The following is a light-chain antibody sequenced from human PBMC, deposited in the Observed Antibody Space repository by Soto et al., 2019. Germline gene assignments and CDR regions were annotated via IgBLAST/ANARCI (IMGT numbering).Light chain of an antibody. Sequence: QSVLTQPPSVSGAPGQRVSISCTGSSTNIGAGYGVHWYQQRPGTAPKLLIYSNNQRPSGVPDRFSGSKSGTSASLAISGLQSEDEADYYCAAWDDSLNGYVFGSGTKLTVL. CDR3: AAWDDSLNGYV. J-gene: IGLJ1*01. CDR1: STNIGAGYG. V-gene: IGLV1-44*01. CDR2: SNN.